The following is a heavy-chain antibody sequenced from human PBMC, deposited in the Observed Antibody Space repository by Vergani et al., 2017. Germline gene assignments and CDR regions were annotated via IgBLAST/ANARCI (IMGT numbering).Heavy chain of an antibody. D-gene: IGHD3-22*01. Sequence: QVQLQESGPGLVKPSETLSLTCTVSGGSISSYYWSWIRQPPGKGLEWIGYIYYRGSTNYNPSLKSRVTISVDTSKNQFSLKLSSVTAADTAVYYCARAYDSSGYYYLIWGQGTMVTVSS. J-gene: IGHJ3*02. CDR3: ARAYDSSGYYYLI. V-gene: IGHV4-59*01. CDR2: IYYRGST. CDR1: GGSISSYY.